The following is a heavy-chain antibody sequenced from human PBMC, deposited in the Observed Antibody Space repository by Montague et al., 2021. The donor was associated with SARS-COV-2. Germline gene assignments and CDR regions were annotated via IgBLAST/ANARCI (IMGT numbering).Heavy chain of an antibody. V-gene: IGHV4-59*01. Sequence: SETLSLTCTVSGGSISSYYWSWIRQPPGKGLEWIGYIYYSGSTNYNPSLKSRVTISVDTSKNQFSLKLGSVTAADTAVYYCARCITIFGVVGSWFDPWGQGTLVTVSS. D-gene: IGHD3-3*01. CDR3: ARCITIFGVVGSWFDP. CDR1: GGSISSYY. CDR2: IYYSGST. J-gene: IGHJ5*02.